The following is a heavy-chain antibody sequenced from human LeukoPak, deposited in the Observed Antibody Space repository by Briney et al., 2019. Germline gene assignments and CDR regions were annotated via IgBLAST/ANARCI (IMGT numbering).Heavy chain of an antibody. Sequence: GGSLRLSCAASGFTFSSYAMHWVRQAPGKGLEWVAVISYDGSNKYYADSVKGRFTISRDNSKNTLYLQMNSLRAEDTAVYYCARIAMVRGVIDDYRGQGTLVTVSS. V-gene: IGHV3-30*04. CDR2: ISYDGSNK. CDR1: GFTFSSYA. D-gene: IGHD3-10*01. J-gene: IGHJ4*02. CDR3: ARIAMVRGVIDDY.